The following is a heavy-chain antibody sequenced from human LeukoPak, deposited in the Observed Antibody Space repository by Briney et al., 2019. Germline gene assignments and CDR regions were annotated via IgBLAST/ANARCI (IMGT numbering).Heavy chain of an antibody. Sequence: GGSLRLSCAGSGFTFSSHWIGWVRQAPGKGLEWVAHINQDGSQKYYVDSVEGRFAISRDNAKNSLYLQMNSLRVEDTAVYYCARDLSRGDIVGVPSALFDYWGQGTLVTVSS. CDR1: GFTFSSHW. J-gene: IGHJ4*02. V-gene: IGHV3-7*01. D-gene: IGHD2-2*01. CDR3: ARDLSRGDIVGVPSALFDY. CDR2: INQDGSQK.